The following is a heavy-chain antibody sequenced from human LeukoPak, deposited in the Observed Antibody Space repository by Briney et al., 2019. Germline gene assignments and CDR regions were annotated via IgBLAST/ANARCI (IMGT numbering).Heavy chain of an antibody. V-gene: IGHV1-2*02. CDR1: GYTFTGYF. Sequence: ASVKVSCTASGYTFTGYFMHWVRQAPGQGLEWMGWINPNSGATYYVQKFQDRVTMTRDTSISTAYMELSRLRSDDTAVYYCARGPGGSGSYPYDYWGQGTLVTVSS. J-gene: IGHJ4*02. CDR3: ARGPGGSGSYPYDY. CDR2: INPNSGAT. D-gene: IGHD3-10*01.